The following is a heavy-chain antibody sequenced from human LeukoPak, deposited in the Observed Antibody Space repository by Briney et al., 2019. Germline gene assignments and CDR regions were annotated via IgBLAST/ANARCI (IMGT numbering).Heavy chain of an antibody. D-gene: IGHD3-22*01. CDR2: MHHSGKA. CDR3: ARDPTYYYDSSGSPL. J-gene: IGHJ4*02. V-gene: IGHV4-59*11. CDR1: GGSMIDHY. Sequence: SETLSLTCTVSGGSMIDHYWSWVRQPPGKGLEWVGYMHHSGKANSNPSLKSRVTISVDTSKNQVSLKLSSVTAADTAVYYCARDPTYYYDSSGSPLWGQGTLVTVSS.